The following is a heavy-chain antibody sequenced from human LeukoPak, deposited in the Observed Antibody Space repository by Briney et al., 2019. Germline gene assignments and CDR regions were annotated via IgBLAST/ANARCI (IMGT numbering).Heavy chain of an antibody. Sequence: GGSLRLSRAASGFNFSSYAMSWVRQAPGKGLEWVSDISGSGGSTYYADSVKGRFTISRDNSKNTLYLQMNSLRAEDTAVYYCANHPGIAVAGYFDYWGQGTLVTVSS. D-gene: IGHD6-19*01. CDR3: ANHPGIAVAGYFDY. CDR2: ISGSGGST. V-gene: IGHV3-23*01. CDR1: GFNFSSYA. J-gene: IGHJ4*02.